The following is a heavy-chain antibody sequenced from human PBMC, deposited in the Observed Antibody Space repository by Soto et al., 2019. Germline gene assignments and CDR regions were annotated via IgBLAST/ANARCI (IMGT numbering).Heavy chain of an antibody. V-gene: IGHV1-8*01. Sequence: GASVKVSCKASGYTFTSYDINWVRQATGQGLEWMGWMNPNSGNTGYAQKFQGRVTMTRNTSISTAYMELSSLRSEDTAVYYCARVPYYDFWSGYYRAGYYYHYMDVWGKGSTVTVSS. CDR3: ARVPYYDFWSGYYRAGYYYHYMDV. J-gene: IGHJ6*03. CDR2: MNPNSGNT. D-gene: IGHD3-3*01. CDR1: GYTFTSYD.